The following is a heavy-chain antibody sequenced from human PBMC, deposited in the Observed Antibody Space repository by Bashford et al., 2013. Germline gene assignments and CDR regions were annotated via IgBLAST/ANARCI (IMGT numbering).Heavy chain of an antibody. CDR1: GGTFSSYA. CDR2: IIPIFGTP. CDR3: ARAMRGVEFSSSPGHYYGMDV. J-gene: IGHJ6*02. D-gene: IGHD6-6*01. Sequence: SVKVSCKASGGTFSSYAVSWVRQAPGQGLEWMGGIIPIFGTPTYAQKFQGRVTITADKSTNTAYMELSSLRSEDTAVYYCARAMRGVEFSSSPGHYYGMDVWGQGTTVTVSS. V-gene: IGHV1-69*06.